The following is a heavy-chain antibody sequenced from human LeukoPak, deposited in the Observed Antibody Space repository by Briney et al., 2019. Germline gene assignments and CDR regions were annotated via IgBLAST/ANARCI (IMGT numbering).Heavy chain of an antibody. J-gene: IGHJ4*02. CDR3: ARPYYCDSTGYYQYYFDY. CDR2: ISAYNGNT. CDR1: GYTFTSYG. Sequence: ASVKVSCKASGYTFTSYGISWVRQAPGQGLEWMGWISAYNGNTNYAQKLQGRVTMTTDTSTSTAYMELRSLRSDDTAVYYCARPYYCDSTGYYQYYFDYWGQGTLVTVSS. V-gene: IGHV1-18*01. D-gene: IGHD3-22*01.